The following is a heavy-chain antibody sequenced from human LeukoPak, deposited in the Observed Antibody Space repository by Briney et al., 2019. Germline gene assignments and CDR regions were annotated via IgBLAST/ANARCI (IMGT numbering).Heavy chain of an antibody. V-gene: IGHV1-69*13. J-gene: IGHJ6*02. CDR1: GGTFSSYA. Sequence: GASVKVSCKASGGTFSSYAISWVRQAPGQGLEWMGGIIPIFGTANYAQKFQGRVTITADESTSTAYMELSSLRSEDTAVYYCARSSGSSYYYHYYGMDVWGQGTTVTVSS. CDR2: IIPIFGTA. CDR3: ARSSGSSYYYHYYGMDV. D-gene: IGHD3-10*01.